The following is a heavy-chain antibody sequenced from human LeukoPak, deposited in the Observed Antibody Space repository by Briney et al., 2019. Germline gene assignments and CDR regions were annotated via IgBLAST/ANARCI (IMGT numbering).Heavy chain of an antibody. CDR1: GFTFDNYN. J-gene: IGHJ4*02. D-gene: IGHD2-8*02. CDR3: ARSAGGNYFDY. V-gene: IGHV3-21*01. CDR2: ISSGTNYI. Sequence: GGSLRLSCAASGFTFDNYNMNWVRQAPGKGLEWASSISSGTNYIFEADSVKGRFTVTKDTALNSLSLQMNSLRADDTAVYYCARSAGGNYFDYWDQGTLVTVSS.